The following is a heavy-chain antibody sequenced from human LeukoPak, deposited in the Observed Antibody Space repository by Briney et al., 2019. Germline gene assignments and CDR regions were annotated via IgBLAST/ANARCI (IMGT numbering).Heavy chain of an antibody. CDR3: ARDFTYYYDSKAFDI. D-gene: IGHD3-22*01. CDR2: ISSSSSYI. V-gene: IGHV3-21*01. J-gene: IGHJ3*02. CDR1: GFTFSSYS. Sequence: PGGSLRLSCAASGFTFSSYSMNWVRQAPGKGLEWVSSISSSSSYIYYADSVKGRFTISRDNAKNSLYLQMNSLRAEDTAVYYCARDFTYYYDSKAFDIWGQGTMVTVSS.